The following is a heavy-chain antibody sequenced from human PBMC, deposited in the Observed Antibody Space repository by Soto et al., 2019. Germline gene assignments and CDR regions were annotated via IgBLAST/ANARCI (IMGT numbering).Heavy chain of an antibody. V-gene: IGHV1-2*04. D-gene: IGHD5-12*01. CDR3: ARESGGATATLDYYYFYMDV. Sequence: QVQLVQSGAEVRKPGASVTVSCRSSGDSFNDYYIHWVRQAPGQGFEWMGWINPNGGVTKYAKKFQGWVSMTRETSIRTVYMQLSRLRSDDTAVYYCARESGGATATLDYYYFYMDVWGTGTTVTVSS. CDR2: INPNGGVT. J-gene: IGHJ6*03. CDR1: GDSFNDYY.